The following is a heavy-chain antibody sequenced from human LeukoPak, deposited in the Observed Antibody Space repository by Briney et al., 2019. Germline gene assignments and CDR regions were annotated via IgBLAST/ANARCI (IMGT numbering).Heavy chain of an antibody. J-gene: IGHJ5*02. D-gene: IGHD4-17*01. CDR2: INTNTGSP. CDR1: GYTFTRYA. CDR3: ARVHGDSYNWFDP. V-gene: IGHV7-4-1*02. Sequence: ASVKVSCKASGYTFTRYALNWVRQAPGQGLEWMGWINTNTGSPTYAQGFTGRFVFSLDTSVSTTYLQISSLKAEDTAVYYCARVHGDSYNWFDPWGQGTLVTVSS.